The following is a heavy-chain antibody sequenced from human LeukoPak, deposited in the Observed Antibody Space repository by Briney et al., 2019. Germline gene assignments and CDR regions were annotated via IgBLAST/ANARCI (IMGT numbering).Heavy chain of an antibody. V-gene: IGHV3-7*01. CDR1: GFTFSSYW. Sequence: GGSLRLSCAASGFTFSSYWMSWVRQAPGKGPEWVANIKQDGSEKYYVDSVKGRFTISRDNAKNSLYLQMNSLRAEDTAVYYCARLLFEFSYDYGGNQGNGDYFDYWGQGTLVTVSS. CDR2: IKQDGSEK. D-gene: IGHD4-23*01. CDR3: ARLLFEFSYDYGGNQGNGDYFDY. J-gene: IGHJ4*02.